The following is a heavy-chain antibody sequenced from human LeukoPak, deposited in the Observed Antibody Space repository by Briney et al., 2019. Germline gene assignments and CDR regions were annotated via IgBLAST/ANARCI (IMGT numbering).Heavy chain of an antibody. J-gene: IGHJ4*02. Sequence: GGSLRLSCAASGFTFSSYDMHWVCQAPGKGLEWVSAIGTAGDTYYPGSVKGRFTISRENAKNSLYLQMNSLRAGDTAVCYCARGVGYSGYEFLDYWGQGTLVTVSS. CDR1: GFTFSSYD. D-gene: IGHD5-12*01. V-gene: IGHV3-13*01. CDR3: ARGVGYSGYEFLDY. CDR2: IGTAGDT.